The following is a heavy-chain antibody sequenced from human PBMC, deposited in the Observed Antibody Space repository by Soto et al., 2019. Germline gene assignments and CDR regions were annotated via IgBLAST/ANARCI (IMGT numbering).Heavy chain of an antibody. CDR3: AKDRGTNYYDSSGYYDY. D-gene: IGHD3-22*01. CDR1: GFTFDDYA. J-gene: IGHJ4*02. Sequence: GGSLRLSCAASGFTFDDYAMHWVRQAPGKGLEWVSGISWNSGSIGYADSVKGRFTISRDNAKNSLYLQMNSLRAEDTALYYCAKDRGTNYYDSSGYYDYWGQGTLVTVS. V-gene: IGHV3-9*01. CDR2: ISWNSGSI.